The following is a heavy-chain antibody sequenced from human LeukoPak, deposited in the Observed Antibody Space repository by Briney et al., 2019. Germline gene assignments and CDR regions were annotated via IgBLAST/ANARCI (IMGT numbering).Heavy chain of an antibody. CDR2: ISWNSGSI. V-gene: IGHV3-9*01. J-gene: IGHJ4*02. Sequence: GGSLRLSCAASGFTFDDYAMHWVRHAPGKGLEWVSGISWNSGSIGYADSVKGRFTISRDNAKNSLYLQMNSLRAEDTAVYYCARDSSSPDYWGQGTLVTVSS. CDR1: GFTFDDYA. D-gene: IGHD6-13*01. CDR3: ARDSSSPDY.